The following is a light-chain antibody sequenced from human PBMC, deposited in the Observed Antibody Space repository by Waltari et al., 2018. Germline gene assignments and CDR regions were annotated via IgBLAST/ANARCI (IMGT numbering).Light chain of an antibody. J-gene: IGKJ3*01. CDR2: GAS. CDR3: HQYNKWPFT. V-gene: IGKV3-15*01. CDR1: QSVNSN. Sequence: EIALTQSTITLSVSPGERATLSCRASQSVNSNLAWYQQKPGQAPRPLIYGASTRATDVPARISGSGSGTEFTLTISSLQSEDFAVYYCHQYNKWPFTFGPGTKVDIK.